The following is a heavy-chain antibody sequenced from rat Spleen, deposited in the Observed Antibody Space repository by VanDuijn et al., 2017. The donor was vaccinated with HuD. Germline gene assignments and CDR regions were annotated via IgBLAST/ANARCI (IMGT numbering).Heavy chain of an antibody. V-gene: IGHV2-13*01. J-gene: IGHJ2*01. CDR2: IWGDGST. CDR3: SRWGDSGYFDY. Sequence: QVQLKESGPGLVQPSQTLSLTCTVSGFSLSSYGVIWVRQPPGKGLEWMGGIWGDGSTDYNSALKSRLSINRDTSKSQVLLTMSSLQTEDTATYYCSRWGDSGYFDYWGQGVMVTVSS. CDR1: GFSLSSYG. D-gene: IGHD4-3*01.